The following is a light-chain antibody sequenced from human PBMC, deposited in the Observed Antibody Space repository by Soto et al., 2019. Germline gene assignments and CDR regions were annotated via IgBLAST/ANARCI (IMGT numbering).Light chain of an antibody. J-gene: IGKJ1*01. Sequence: EIVLTQSPGTLSLSPGDRATLSCRASQSVSSHSLAWYQQKPGQAPRLLIYLASIRATGIPDRFRGSGSGTDLTLTINRLEPEDFAVYYCQQYGSSPRTFGQGTRVEVK. V-gene: IGKV3-20*01. CDR2: LAS. CDR3: QQYGSSPRT. CDR1: QSVSSHS.